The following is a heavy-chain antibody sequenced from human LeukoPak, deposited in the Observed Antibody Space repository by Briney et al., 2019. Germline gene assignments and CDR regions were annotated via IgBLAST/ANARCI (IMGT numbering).Heavy chain of an antibody. CDR2: IVVGSGNT. V-gene: IGHV1-58*02. CDR1: GFTFTSSA. J-gene: IGHJ6*02. CDR3: AAGPRIAKPPHYYYYYGMDV. Sequence: ASVKVSRKASGFTFTSSAMQWVRQARGQRLEWIGWIVVGSGNTNYAQKFQERVTITRDMSTSTAYMELSSLRSEDTAVYYCAAGPRIAKPPHYYYYYGMDVWGQGTTVTVSS. D-gene: IGHD6-13*01.